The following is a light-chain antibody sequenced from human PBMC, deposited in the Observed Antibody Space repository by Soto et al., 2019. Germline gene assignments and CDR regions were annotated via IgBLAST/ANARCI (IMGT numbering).Light chain of an antibody. J-gene: IGKJ1*01. CDR1: QSISHF. Sequence: DIPLTQPPSTLSASVVGRVPIXCGASQSISHFLAWYQQKPGKVPKLLIYDASNLGSGVPSRFSGSGSGTDFTLTISGLQPDDFTTYYCQQYTSYSRAFGQGTKV. CDR3: QQYTSYSRA. V-gene: IGKV1-5*01. CDR2: DAS.